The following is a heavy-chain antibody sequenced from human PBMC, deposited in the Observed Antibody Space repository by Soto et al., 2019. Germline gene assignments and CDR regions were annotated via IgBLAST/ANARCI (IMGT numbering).Heavy chain of an antibody. CDR3: ARFRTRGKDCDG. CDR1: GFTFSDYY. D-gene: IGHD3-16*01. Sequence: QVQLVESGGGLVKPGGSLRLSCAASGFTFSDYYISWIRQAPGKGLEWVSYISATGTNQYYADSVKGRFAISRDNAKDSLLLKMNSLRAEDTAIYFGARFRTRGKDCDGRGQGALGTVSS. V-gene: IGHV3-11*01. CDR2: ISATGTNQ. J-gene: IGHJ4*02.